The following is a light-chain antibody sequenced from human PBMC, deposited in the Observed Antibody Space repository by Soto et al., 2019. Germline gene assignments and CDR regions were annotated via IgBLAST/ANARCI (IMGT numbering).Light chain of an antibody. V-gene: IGKV3-20*01. CDR1: QSVSTN. Sequence: EIVLTQSPGTLSLSPGERATLSCRASQSVSTNLTWYQQKPGQAPRLLIYGASSRATGIPDRFSGSGSGTEFTLTISRLEPEDFAVYYCQQYDTSPLTFGGGTKVEIK. CDR3: QQYDTSPLT. J-gene: IGKJ4*01. CDR2: GAS.